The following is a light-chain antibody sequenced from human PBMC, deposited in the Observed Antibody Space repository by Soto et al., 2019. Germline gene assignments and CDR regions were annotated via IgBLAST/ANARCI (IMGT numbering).Light chain of an antibody. CDR2: AAS. Sequence: DIQMTQSPSSLSASVGDRVTIACRAGQTISSNLNWYQQKPGKAPKLLIYAASTLLSGVPSRFSGSRSGTDLTLTISSLQPEDFATYYCQQSYGTPYTFGRGTKLEIK. J-gene: IGKJ2*01. V-gene: IGKV1-39*01. CDR3: QQSYGTPYT. CDR1: QTISSN.